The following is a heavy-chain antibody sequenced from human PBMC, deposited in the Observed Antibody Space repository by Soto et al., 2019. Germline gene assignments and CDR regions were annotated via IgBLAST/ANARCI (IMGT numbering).Heavy chain of an antibody. CDR3: ARQDGFGLYYFDF. V-gene: IGHV5-51*01. D-gene: IGHD3-10*01. CDR2: IYPRDSDT. CDR1: GYTFSAYW. Sequence: GESLKISCKGSGYTFSAYWIAWVRQMPGRGLEWMGIIYPRDSDTRYSPSFQGQITISADKSINTAYLQWSSLKASDTAIYYCARQDGFGLYYFDFWGQGALVTVSS. J-gene: IGHJ4*02.